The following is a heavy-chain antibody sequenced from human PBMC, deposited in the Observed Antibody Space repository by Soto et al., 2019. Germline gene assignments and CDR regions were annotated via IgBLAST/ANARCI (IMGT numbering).Heavy chain of an antibody. CDR1: GDSISSSF. J-gene: IGHJ3*01. Sequence: QLQESGPGLVKPSETLSLTCSVSGDSISSSFRNWIRQPPGTGLEWIGCIYDDGSTNYNPSLESRVTILRDTAKNQFSLRLTSVTDADTAGYYCVSSRSAVYGDALDVGGQGTMVSVSS. D-gene: IGHD3-10*01. CDR3: VSSRSAVYGDALDV. CDR2: IYDDGST. V-gene: IGHV4-59*03.